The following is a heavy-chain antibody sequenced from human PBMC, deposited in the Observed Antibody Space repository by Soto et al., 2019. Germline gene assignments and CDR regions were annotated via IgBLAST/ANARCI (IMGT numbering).Heavy chain of an antibody. Sequence: QVQLQQWGAGLLKPSETLSLTCAVYGGSFSGYYWSWIRQPPGKGLEWIGEINHSGSTNYNPSLKSRVTISVDKSKNPVSLKLSSVTAADTAGYFCARGSAALSYWGQGNLGTVSS. CDR1: GGSFSGYY. CDR3: ARGSAALSY. J-gene: IGHJ4*02. CDR2: INHSGST. V-gene: IGHV4-34*01. D-gene: IGHD6-13*01.